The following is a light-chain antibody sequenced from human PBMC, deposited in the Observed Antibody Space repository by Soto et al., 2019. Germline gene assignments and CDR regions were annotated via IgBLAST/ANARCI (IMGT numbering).Light chain of an antibody. CDR2: GAS. CDR1: QSVSSSY. J-gene: IGKJ4*01. CDR3: QQYNSWPPT. Sequence: IVLTQSPGTLSLSPGERATLSFRASQSVSSSYLAWYQQKPGQAPRLVIYGASTRATGIPARFSGSGSGTEFTLAISSLQSEDFAVYYCQQYNSWPPTFGGGTKVDIK. V-gene: IGKV3-15*01.